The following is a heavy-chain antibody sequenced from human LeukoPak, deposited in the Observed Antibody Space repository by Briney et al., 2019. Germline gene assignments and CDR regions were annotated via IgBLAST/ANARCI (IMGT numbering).Heavy chain of an antibody. D-gene: IGHD6-13*01. CDR3: ARDLGIAAAGPIDY. CDR1: GYTFTSYG. Sequence: GASVKVSCKASGYTFTSYGISWVRQAPGQGLEWMGGIIPIFGTANYAQKFQGRVTITADESTSTAYMELSSLRSEDTAVYYCARDLGIAAAGPIDYWGQGTLVTVSS. V-gene: IGHV1-69*13. J-gene: IGHJ4*02. CDR2: IIPIFGTA.